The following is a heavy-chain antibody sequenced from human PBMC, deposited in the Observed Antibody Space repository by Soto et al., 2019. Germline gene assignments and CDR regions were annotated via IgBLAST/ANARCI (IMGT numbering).Heavy chain of an antibody. V-gene: IGHV3-7*01. CDR1: GFTFSSHW. CDR3: AKDLDDPPLDGMDV. Sequence: GGSLRLSCAVSGFTFSSHWMSWVRQAPGKGLEWVANIKEDGSETYYVDSVKGRFTISRDNAKNSLYLQMNSLRAEDTAVYYCAKDLDDPPLDGMDVWGQGTTVTVSS. J-gene: IGHJ6*02. D-gene: IGHD1-1*01. CDR2: IKEDGSET.